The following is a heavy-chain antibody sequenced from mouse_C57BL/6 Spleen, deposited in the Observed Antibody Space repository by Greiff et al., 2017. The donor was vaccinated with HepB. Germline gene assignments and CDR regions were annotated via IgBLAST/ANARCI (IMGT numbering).Heavy chain of an antibody. CDR1: GFSLTSYG. CDR3: AKNPSITTVVAHYAMDY. V-gene: IGHV2-5*01. Sequence: QVQLKQSGPGLVQPSQSLSITCTVSGFSLTSYGVHWVRQSPGKGLEWLGVIWRGGSTDYNAAFMSRLSITKDNSKSQVFFKMNSLQAEDTAIYYCAKNPSITTVVAHYAMDYWGQGTSVTVSS. J-gene: IGHJ4*01. CDR2: IWRGGST. D-gene: IGHD1-1*01.